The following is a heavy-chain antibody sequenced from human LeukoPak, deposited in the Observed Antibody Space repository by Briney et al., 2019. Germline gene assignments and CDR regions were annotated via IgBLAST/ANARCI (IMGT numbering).Heavy chain of an antibody. Sequence: GGSLRLSCTGSGFTFGDYAMSWVRQAPGKGLEWVSSISSSSSYIAYSDSVKGRFTISRDNAKNSLYLQMNSLRAEDTAVFYCARGQWPDYWGQGTLLIVSS. CDR2: ISSSSSYI. J-gene: IGHJ4*02. CDR3: ARGQWPDY. CDR1: GFTFGDYA. D-gene: IGHD6-19*01. V-gene: IGHV3-21*01.